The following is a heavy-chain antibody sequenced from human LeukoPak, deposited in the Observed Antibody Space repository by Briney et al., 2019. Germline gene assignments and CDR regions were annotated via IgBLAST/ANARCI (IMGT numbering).Heavy chain of an antibody. D-gene: IGHD3-10*01. CDR1: GFTFSSYP. Sequence: GRSLRLSCAASGFTFSSYPMHWVRQAPGKGREGVSIISYDGNNKYYADSVKGRFTISRDNSKNTLYLQMNSLRAEDTAVYYCAKGYGSGNSYWGQGTLVTVSS. V-gene: IGHV3-30-3*01. CDR3: AKGYGSGNSY. CDR2: ISYDGNNK. J-gene: IGHJ4*02.